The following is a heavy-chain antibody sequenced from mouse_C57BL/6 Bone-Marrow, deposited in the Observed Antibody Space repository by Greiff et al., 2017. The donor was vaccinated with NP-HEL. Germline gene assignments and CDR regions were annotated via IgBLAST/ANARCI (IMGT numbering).Heavy chain of an antibody. Sequence: VQLQQSGAELVRPGASVKLSCTASGFNIKDYYMHWVKQRPEQGLEWIGWIDPENGDTEYASKFQGKATITADTSSNTAYLQLSSLTSEDTAVYYCTTSGNYAWYFDVWGTGTTVTVSS. D-gene: IGHD2-1*01. CDR1: GFNIKDYY. J-gene: IGHJ1*03. V-gene: IGHV14-4*01. CDR3: TTSGNYAWYFDV. CDR2: IDPENGDT.